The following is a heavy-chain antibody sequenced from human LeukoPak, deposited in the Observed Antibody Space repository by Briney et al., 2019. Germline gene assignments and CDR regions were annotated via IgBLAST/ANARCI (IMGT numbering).Heavy chain of an antibody. V-gene: IGHV4-31*03. CDR3: ARESSSWLYPTSQNWFDP. J-gene: IGHJ5*02. Sequence: PSETLSLTCTVSGGSISSGGYYWSWIRQHPGKGLEWIGYIYYSGSTYYNPSLKSRVTISVDTSKNQFSLKLSSVTAADTAVYYCARESSSWLYPTSQNWFDPWGQGTLVTVSS. CDR2: IYYSGST. D-gene: IGHD6-13*01. CDR1: GGSISSGGYY.